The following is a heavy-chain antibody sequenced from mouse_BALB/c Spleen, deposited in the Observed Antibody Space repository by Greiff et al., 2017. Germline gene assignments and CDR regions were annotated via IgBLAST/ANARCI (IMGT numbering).Heavy chain of an antibody. CDR2: IDPANGNT. V-gene: IGHV14-3*02. J-gene: IGHJ1*01. D-gene: IGHD4-1*01. Sequence: VQLQQSGAELVKPGASVKLSCTASGFNIKDTYMHWVKQRPEQGLEWIGRIDPANGNTKYDPKFQGKATITADTSSNTAYLQLSSLTSEDTAVYYCASLWDEYFDVWGAGTTVTVSS. CDR3: ASLWDEYFDV. CDR1: GFNIKDTY.